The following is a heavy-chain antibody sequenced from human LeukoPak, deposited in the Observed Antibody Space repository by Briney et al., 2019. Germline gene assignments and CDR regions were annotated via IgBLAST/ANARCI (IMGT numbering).Heavy chain of an antibody. CDR1: GFTFSTYA. Sequence: GGSVNLSCAASGFTFSTYAMTWVRQAPGKGLEWVSVISHGGDSAWYADSVKGRFTISRDNSKSTLFLQMNSLRADDTAIYYCAKGRSGWYEGLDYWGQGIVVPVSS. D-gene: IGHD6-19*01. CDR3: AKGRSGWYEGLDY. V-gene: IGHV3-23*01. J-gene: IGHJ4*02. CDR2: ISHGGDSA.